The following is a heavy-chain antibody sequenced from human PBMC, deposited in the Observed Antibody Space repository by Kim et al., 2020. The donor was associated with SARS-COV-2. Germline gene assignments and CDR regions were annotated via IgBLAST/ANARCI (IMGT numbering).Heavy chain of an antibody. Sequence: SETLSLTCAVYGGSFSGYYWSWIRQPPGKGLEWIGEINHSGRTNYNPSLKSRVTISVDKSKNQFSLKLTSVTAADTAVYYCARRLSNTSGWGSHYCDLWGQRTLVTVSA. V-gene: IGHV4-34*01. J-gene: IGHJ4*02. CDR3: ARRLSNTSGWGSHYCDL. CDR2: INHSGRT. CDR1: GGSFSGYY. D-gene: IGHD3-10*01.